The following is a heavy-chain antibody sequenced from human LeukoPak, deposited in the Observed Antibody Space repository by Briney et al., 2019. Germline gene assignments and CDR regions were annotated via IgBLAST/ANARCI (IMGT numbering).Heavy chain of an antibody. Sequence: GGSLRLSCAASGFTFSSYGMHWVRQAPGKGLQWVAFIRYDASHKSYADSVKGRFTISRDNSKNTLYLQMNSLRPEDTAVYYCARSAHCSGGSCLREGSDYWGQGTLVTVSS. CDR1: GFTFSSYG. CDR2: IRYDASHK. J-gene: IGHJ4*02. D-gene: IGHD2-15*01. V-gene: IGHV3-30*02. CDR3: ARSAHCSGGSCLREGSDY.